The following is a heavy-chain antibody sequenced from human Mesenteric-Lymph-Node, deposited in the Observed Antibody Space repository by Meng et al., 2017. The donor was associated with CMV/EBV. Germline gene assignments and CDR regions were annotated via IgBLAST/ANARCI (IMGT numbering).Heavy chain of an antibody. CDR1: GDSIRNSTYY. D-gene: IGHD3-22*01. V-gene: IGHV4-39*01. J-gene: IGHJ4*02. Sequence: QLQVSGPGLVKPSETLSLSCIVSGDSIRNSTYYWTWIRQPPGKGLEWIGSVHHSGTTYYNPSLKGRLTISVDTSANLFSLRLTTVTAADTATYYCARRGNYDSDYSEYWGQGTLVTVSS. CDR3: ARRGNYDSDYSEY. CDR2: VHHSGTT.